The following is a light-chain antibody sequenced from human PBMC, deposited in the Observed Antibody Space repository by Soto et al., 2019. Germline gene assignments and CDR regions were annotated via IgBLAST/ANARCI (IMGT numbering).Light chain of an antibody. Sequence: STLAESLGDRVTITCRASKSISSWLAWYQQKPGKAPKLLIYKAASLESGVPSRFSGSGSGTEFTLTISSLQPDDFATYYCQQYNSYLNTFGQGTKVDIK. V-gene: IGKV1-5*03. CDR3: QQYNSYLNT. J-gene: IGKJ1*01. CDR2: KAA. CDR1: KSISSW.